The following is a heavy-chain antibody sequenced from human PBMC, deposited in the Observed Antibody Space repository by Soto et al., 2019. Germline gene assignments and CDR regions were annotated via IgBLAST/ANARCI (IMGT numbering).Heavy chain of an antibody. CDR1: GFTFSSYG. V-gene: IGHV3-30*18. CDR2: ISYDGSNK. J-gene: IGHJ5*02. CDR3: AKSVRWELLRSPFHP. Sequence: GGSLRLSCAASGFTFSSYGMHWVRQAPGKGLEWVAVISYDGSNKYYADSVKGRFTISRDNSKNTLYLQMNSLRAEDTAVYYCAKSVRWELLRSPFHPWGQGTLVTVSS. D-gene: IGHD1-26*01.